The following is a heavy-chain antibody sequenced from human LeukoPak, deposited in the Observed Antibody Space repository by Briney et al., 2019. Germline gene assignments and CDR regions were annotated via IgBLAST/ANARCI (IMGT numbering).Heavy chain of an antibody. V-gene: IGHV4-39*07. CDR1: GGSISSSSYY. Sequence: PSETLSLTCTVSGGSISSSSYYWGWIRQPPGKGLEWIGEINHSGSTNYNPSLKSRVTISVDTSKNQFSLKLSSVTAAGTAVYYCARGVIAARHYFDYWGQGTLVTVSS. CDR3: ARGVIAARHYFDY. D-gene: IGHD6-6*01. CDR2: INHSGST. J-gene: IGHJ4*02.